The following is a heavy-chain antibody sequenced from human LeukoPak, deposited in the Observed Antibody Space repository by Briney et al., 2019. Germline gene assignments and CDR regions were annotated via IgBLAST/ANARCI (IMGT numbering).Heavy chain of an antibody. J-gene: IGHJ4*02. CDR3: AREGPDSSGYYYVFDY. Sequence: PGGSLRLSCAASGFTFSSYEMNWVRQAPGKGLEWVSYISSSGSTIYYADSVKGRFTISRDSAKNSLYLQMNSLRAEDTAVYYCAREGPDSSGYYYVFDYWGQGTLVTVSS. CDR2: ISSSGSTI. CDR1: GFTFSSYE. D-gene: IGHD3-22*01. V-gene: IGHV3-48*03.